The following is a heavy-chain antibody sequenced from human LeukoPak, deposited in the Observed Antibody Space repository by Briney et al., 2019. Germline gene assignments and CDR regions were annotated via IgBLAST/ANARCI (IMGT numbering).Heavy chain of an antibody. J-gene: IGHJ5*02. CDR2: RSIYNGNT. D-gene: IGHD4-17*01. V-gene: IGHV1-18*01. CDR3: ARDVHGDYGSGWFDP. CDR1: GYDFINYG. Sequence: ASVKVSCKASGYDFINYGISWVRQAPGQGLEWMGWRSIYNGNTDYKLQGRVTMTTDTSTSTAYMGVRSLRSDDTAVYYCARDVHGDYGSGWFDPWGQGTLVSVSS.